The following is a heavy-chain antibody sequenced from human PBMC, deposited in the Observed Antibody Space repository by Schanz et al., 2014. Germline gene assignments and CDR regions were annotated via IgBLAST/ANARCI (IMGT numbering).Heavy chain of an antibody. V-gene: IGHV3-74*02. Sequence: VHLVESGGGVVQPGRSLRLSCAASGFTSGLPFSRYWMHWVRQAPGKGLEWVSRLNFDETYTSYADSVKGRFTISRDNAKNTVYLQMTSLRVEDTAVYYCARGGADSAMAHEYWGRGTLVTVSS. J-gene: IGHJ4*02. CDR2: LNFDETYT. CDR1: GFTSGLPFSRYW. D-gene: IGHD5-18*01. CDR3: ARGGADSAMAHEY.